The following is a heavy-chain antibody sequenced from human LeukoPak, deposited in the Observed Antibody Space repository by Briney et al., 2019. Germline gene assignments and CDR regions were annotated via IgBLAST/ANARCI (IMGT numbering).Heavy chain of an antibody. Sequence: GGSLRLSCAASGFTFSDYYMSWIRQAPGKGLEWVSYISSSGSTIYYADSVKGRFTISRDNAKNSLYLQMNSLRAEDTAVYYCASAQTIAVAVNFDYWGQGTLVTVSS. V-gene: IGHV3-11*01. CDR3: ASAQTIAVAVNFDY. J-gene: IGHJ4*02. D-gene: IGHD6-19*01. CDR2: ISSSGSTI. CDR1: GFTFSDYY.